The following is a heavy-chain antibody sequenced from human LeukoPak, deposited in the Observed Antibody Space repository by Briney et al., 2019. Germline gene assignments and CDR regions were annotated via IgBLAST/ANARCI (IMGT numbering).Heavy chain of an antibody. Sequence: SETLSLTCTVSGGSTSSYYWSWIRQPPGKGLEWIGYIYYSGSTNYNPSLKSRVTISVDTSKNQFSLKVSSVTAADTAVYYCASNCYGSGSLDYWGQGNLVTVSS. CDR2: IYYSGST. D-gene: IGHD3-10*01. CDR3: ASNCYGSGSLDY. CDR1: GGSTSSYY. J-gene: IGHJ4*02. V-gene: IGHV4-59*08.